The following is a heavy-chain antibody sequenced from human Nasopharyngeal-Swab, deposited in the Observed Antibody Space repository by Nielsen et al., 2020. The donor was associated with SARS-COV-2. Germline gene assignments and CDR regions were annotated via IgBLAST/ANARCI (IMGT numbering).Heavy chain of an antibody. CDR3: AAYYASGSYSSGSSNYYYYGKDV. J-gene: IGHJ6*02. CDR1: GFTFNSYV. D-gene: IGHD3-10*01. V-gene: IGHV3-21*01. CDR2: ISSSSSYI. Sequence: GGSLRLTCAASGFTFNSYVMIWVRQAPGKGLEWVSCISSSSSYIYYEDSVKGRFTISRDNAENSLYLQMNSLKAEDTAVYYCAAYYASGSYSSGSSNYYYYGKDVWGQGTTVTVSS.